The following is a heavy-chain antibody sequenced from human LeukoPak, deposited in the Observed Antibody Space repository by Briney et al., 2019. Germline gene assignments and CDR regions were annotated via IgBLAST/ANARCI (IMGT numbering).Heavy chain of an antibody. CDR2: IWYDGSNE. CDR1: GFTFSNYD. Sequence: GGSLRLSCAASGFTFSNYDMHWVRQAPGKGLGWVALIWYDGSNEYYADSVKGRFTISRDNSKNTLYLQMNSLRAEDTAVYYCARDQSHYTAPGDYWGQGTLVTVSS. CDR3: ARDQSHYTAPGDY. J-gene: IGHJ4*02. D-gene: IGHD3-10*01. V-gene: IGHV3-33*01.